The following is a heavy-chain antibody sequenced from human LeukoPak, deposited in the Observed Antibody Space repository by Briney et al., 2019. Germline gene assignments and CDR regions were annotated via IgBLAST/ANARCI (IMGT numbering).Heavy chain of an antibody. CDR2: ISSSSSTI. CDR1: GFTFSSYS. Sequence: PGGSLRLSCAASGFTFSSYSMNWVRQAPGKGLEWVSYISSSSSTIYYADSVKGRFTISGDNAKNSLYLQMNSLRAEDTAVYYCARDLVAMVRGGTGMDVWGQGTTVTVSS. CDR3: ARDLVAMVRGGTGMDV. V-gene: IGHV3-48*01. J-gene: IGHJ6*02. D-gene: IGHD3-10*01.